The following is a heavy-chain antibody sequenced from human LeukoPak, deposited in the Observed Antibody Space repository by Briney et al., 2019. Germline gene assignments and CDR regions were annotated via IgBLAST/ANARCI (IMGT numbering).Heavy chain of an antibody. Sequence: SQTPSLTCTVSGGSISSGGYYWSWIRQHPGKGLEWIGYIYYSGSTYYNPSLKSRVTISVDTSKNQFSLKLSSVTAADTAVYYCARDPHPNGMDVWGQGTTVTVSS. J-gene: IGHJ6*02. CDR3: ARDPHPNGMDV. V-gene: IGHV4-31*03. CDR1: GGSISSGGYY. CDR2: IYYSGST.